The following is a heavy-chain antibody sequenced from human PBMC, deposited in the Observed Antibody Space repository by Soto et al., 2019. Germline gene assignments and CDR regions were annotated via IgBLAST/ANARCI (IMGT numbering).Heavy chain of an antibody. D-gene: IGHD1-26*01. V-gene: IGHV6-1*01. J-gene: IGHJ4*01. CDR3: ARGEQYSGRIFDY. Sequence: PSETISVTCAITGDSVSSNSAGWSWVRQSPSRGLEWLGRTYYRSKWYYEYAVSVRGRITIIPDTSKNQYSLQLNSVTPEDTAVYFCARGEQYSGRIFDYWGQGTLVTVAS. CDR1: GDSVSSNSAG. CDR2: TYYRSKWYY.